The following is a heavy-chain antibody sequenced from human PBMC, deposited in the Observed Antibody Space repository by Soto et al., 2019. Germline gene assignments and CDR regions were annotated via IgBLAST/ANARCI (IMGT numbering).Heavy chain of an antibody. Sequence: PSETLSLTCAVYGGSFSGYYWSWIRQPPGKGLEWIGEINHSGSTNYNPSLKSRVTISVDTSKNQFSLKLSSVTAADTAVYYCARGALKITIFGVVKGLGYMDVWGKGTTVTV. CDR3: ARGALKITIFGVVKGLGYMDV. J-gene: IGHJ6*03. D-gene: IGHD3-3*01. CDR1: GGSFSGYY. V-gene: IGHV4-34*01. CDR2: INHSGST.